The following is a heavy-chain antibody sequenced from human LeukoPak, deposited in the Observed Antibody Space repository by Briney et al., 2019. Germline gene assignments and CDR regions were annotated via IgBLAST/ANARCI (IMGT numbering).Heavy chain of an antibody. Sequence: GGSLRLSCVASGFTFSTFGMSWVRQAPGKGLEWVSSISDTGGYTYYADSMKGRFTISRDNSQNTLYLQMNSLRAEDTAVYYCAKMYNWNPGNWFYPWGQGTLVTVSS. CDR2: ISDTGGYT. D-gene: IGHD1-20*01. CDR3: AKMYNWNPGNWFYP. CDR1: GFTFSTFG. J-gene: IGHJ5*02. V-gene: IGHV3-23*01.